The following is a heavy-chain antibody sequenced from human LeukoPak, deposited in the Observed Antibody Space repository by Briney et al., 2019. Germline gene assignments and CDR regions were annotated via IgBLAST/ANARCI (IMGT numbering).Heavy chain of an antibody. CDR2: ISGDGGST. J-gene: IGHJ4*02. Sequence: GGSLRLSCAASGFTFDDDAMHWVRQAPGKGLEWVSLISGDGGSTYYAHSLKGRFPISRDNTKHSLYLQMNRLRTADTALYYCAKDMARARDFWSGYYPGGIDYWGQGTLVTVSS. CDR3: AKDMARARDFWSGYYPGGIDY. D-gene: IGHD3-3*01. CDR1: GFTFDDDA. V-gene: IGHV3-43*02.